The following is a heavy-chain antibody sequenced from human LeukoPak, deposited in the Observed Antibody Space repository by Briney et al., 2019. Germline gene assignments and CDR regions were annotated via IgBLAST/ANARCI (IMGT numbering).Heavy chain of an antibody. V-gene: IGHV4-39*01. CDR2: FYYSGAT. CDR3: ARGLGGLPYYFDY. D-gene: IGHD5-18*01. Sequence: PSETLSLTCTVSGGSISTSTYYWGWVRQPPGKGLEWIGSFYYSGATYYNPSLKSRVTISEDTSVNQFSLRLNSVTAADTAVYYCARGLGGLPYYFDYWGQGTLVTVSS. J-gene: IGHJ4*02. CDR1: GGSISTSTYY.